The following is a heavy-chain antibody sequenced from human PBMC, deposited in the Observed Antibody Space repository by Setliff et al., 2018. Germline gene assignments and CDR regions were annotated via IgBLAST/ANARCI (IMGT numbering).Heavy chain of an antibody. CDR2: ISKSSSYI. V-gene: IGHV3-21*01. J-gene: IGHJ4*02. CDR3: ARDEDYFDTSGYPDN. CDR1: GFTFSRYS. Sequence: GGSLRLSCAASGFTFSRYSMTWVRQAPGKGLEWVSSISKSSSYIYYADSVKGRFAVSRDNADNSLYLQMNSLRAGDTAVYYCARDEDYFDTSGYPDNWGQGTLVTVSS. D-gene: IGHD3-22*01.